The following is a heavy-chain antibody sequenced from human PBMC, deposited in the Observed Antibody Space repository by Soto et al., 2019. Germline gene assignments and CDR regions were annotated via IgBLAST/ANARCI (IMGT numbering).Heavy chain of an antibody. J-gene: IGHJ6*02. CDR1: GADINTYS. V-gene: IGHV4-4*07. CDR3: ARDREAGYNFYYRRDV. D-gene: IGHD6-19*01. Sequence: SETLSLTCSVSGADINTYSWTWIRQPAGQGLEWIGRIYTSASINYTPSLKGRVTLSVDTSTNQVSLRLASVTAADTAIYYCARDREAGYNFYYRRDVWGQGTTVSVSS. CDR2: IYTSASI.